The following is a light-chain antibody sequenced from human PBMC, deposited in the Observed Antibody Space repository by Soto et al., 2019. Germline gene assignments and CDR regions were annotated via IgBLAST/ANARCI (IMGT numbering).Light chain of an antibody. V-gene: IGKV3-15*01. CDR2: GAS. CDR3: QQYNNWPRGT. CDR1: QSVSSN. Sequence: EIVMTQSPATLSVSPGERATLSCRASQSVSSNLAWYQQKPGQAPRLLIYGASTRATGIPARFSGSGSGTHFTLNISSLQSENFAVYYCQQYNNWPRGTFGQGTKLEIK. J-gene: IGKJ2*02.